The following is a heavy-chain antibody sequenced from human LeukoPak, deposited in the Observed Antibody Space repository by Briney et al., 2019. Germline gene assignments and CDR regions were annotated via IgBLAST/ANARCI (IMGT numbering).Heavy chain of an antibody. CDR1: GFTLSSYA. Sequence: GESLRLSCAASGFTLSSYAMSWVRQAPGKGLEWVSAISGSGGSTYYADSVKGRFTISRDNSKNTLYLQMNSLRAKDPSVYYCAKDQVKIWFGEFIVWGQGTLVTVSS. D-gene: IGHD3-10*01. V-gene: IGHV3-23*01. CDR3: AKDQVKIWFGEFIV. J-gene: IGHJ4*02. CDR2: ISGSGGST.